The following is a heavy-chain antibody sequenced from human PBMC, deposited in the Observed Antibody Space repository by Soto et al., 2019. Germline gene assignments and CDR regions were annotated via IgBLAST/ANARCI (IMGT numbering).Heavy chain of an antibody. CDR3: AVEGKWELLGYFYGMDV. Sequence: QVQLVQSGAEVTKPGSSAKVSCKASGGTFNTYAITWVRQAPGQVCAWMGGVIPLFNTPDYAQKFQGRHTLTTNESTRTVSLELSVLSCVDTAATVCAVEGKWELLGYFYGMDVWGQRTMVTVSS. CDR1: GGTFNTYA. CDR2: VIPLFNTP. D-gene: IGHD1-26*01. V-gene: IGHV1-69*01. J-gene: IGHJ6*02.